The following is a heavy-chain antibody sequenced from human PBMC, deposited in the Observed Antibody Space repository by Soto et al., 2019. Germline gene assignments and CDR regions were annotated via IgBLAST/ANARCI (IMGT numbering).Heavy chain of an antibody. J-gene: IGHJ5*02. D-gene: IGHD1-20*01. CDR3: ARGITGTHRNNWFDP. CDR2: INHSGST. V-gene: IGHV4-34*01. Sequence: PSETLSLTCAVYGGSFSGDYWSWIRQPPGKGLEWIGEINHSGSTNYNPSLKSRVTISVDTSKNQFSLKLSSVTAADTAVYYCARGITGTHRNNWFDPWGQGTLVTVSS. CDR1: GGSFSGDY.